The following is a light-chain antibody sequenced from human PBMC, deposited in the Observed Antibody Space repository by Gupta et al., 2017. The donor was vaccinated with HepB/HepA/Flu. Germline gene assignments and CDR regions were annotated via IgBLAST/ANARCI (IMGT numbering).Light chain of an antibody. CDR1: SCNIGANDD. CDR3: PSYANSLSGVV. V-gene: IGLV1-40*01. CDR2: GNK. J-gene: IGLJ2*01. Sequence: QSVLTQPSSVSGAPRQPVTISCTGSSCNIGANDDVHWYQQLPGKAPKLIIYGNKNRASGVTDRFSGSKSGNSASLTITGLQAEDEADSYCPSYANSLSGVVFGGGTKLTVL.